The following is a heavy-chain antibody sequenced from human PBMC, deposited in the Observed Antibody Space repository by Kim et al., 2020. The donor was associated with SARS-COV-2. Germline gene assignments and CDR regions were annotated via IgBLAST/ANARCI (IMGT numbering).Heavy chain of an antibody. J-gene: IGHJ6*02. CDR1: GFTFSSYA. CDR3: AKDYLPTGDYYYYGMDV. Sequence: GGSLRLSCAASGFTFSSYAMSWVRQAPGKGLEWVSAISGSGGSTYYADSVKGRFTISRDNSKNTLYLQMNSLRAEDTAVYYCAKDYLPTGDYYYYGMDVWGQGTTVTVSS. D-gene: IGHD4-17*01. CDR2: ISGSGGST. V-gene: IGHV3-23*01.